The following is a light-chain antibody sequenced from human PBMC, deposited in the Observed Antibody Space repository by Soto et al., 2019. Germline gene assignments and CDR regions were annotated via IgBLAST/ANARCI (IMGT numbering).Light chain of an antibody. CDR1: QSVGST. J-gene: IGKJ1*01. Sequence: EKVMTQSPATLSVSPGERATLSCRASQSVGSTLAWYKQKPGQPPRLLIYDASTRATGIPARFSGSGSGTEFTLTISSLQSEDFAVYYCQQYNTWPRTFGQGTKVDIK. V-gene: IGKV3-15*01. CDR3: QQYNTWPRT. CDR2: DAS.